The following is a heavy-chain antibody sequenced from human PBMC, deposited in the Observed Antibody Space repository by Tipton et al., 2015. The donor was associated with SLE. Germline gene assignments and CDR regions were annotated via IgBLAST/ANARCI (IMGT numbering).Heavy chain of an antibody. J-gene: IGHJ6*03. CDR3: ARAAAVEYYMDV. CDR2: IYTGGFT. CDR1: GASVSSRSYY. Sequence: TLSLTCTVSGASVSSRSYYWNWVRQPAGKGLEWIGRIYTGGFTYYNPSLESRVTISMDTSKNQFSLKLTSVTAADTAVYYCARAAAVEYYMDVWGKGTTVNVSS. V-gene: IGHV4-61*02.